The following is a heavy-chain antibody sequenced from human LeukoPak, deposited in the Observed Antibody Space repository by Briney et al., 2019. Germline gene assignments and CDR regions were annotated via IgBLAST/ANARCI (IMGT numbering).Heavy chain of an antibody. D-gene: IGHD3-10*01. CDR3: ARHVDDGSGSHKQSFDY. CDR2: IYYSGGT. V-gene: IGHV4-59*08. J-gene: IGHJ4*02. Sequence: SETLSLTCTVSGGSISPYYWSWIRQPPGGGLEWIGYIYYSGGTNYNPSLKSRVTISVDTSKNQFSLRLSSVTAADTAVYYCARHVDDGSGSHKQSFDYWGQGALVAVSS. CDR1: GGSISPYY.